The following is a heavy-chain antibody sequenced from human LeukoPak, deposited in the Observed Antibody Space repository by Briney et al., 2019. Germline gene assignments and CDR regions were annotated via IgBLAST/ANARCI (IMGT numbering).Heavy chain of an antibody. CDR3: ARARAYSSSWYYFDY. V-gene: IGHV4-30-4*08. CDR1: GGSISSGDYY. D-gene: IGHD6-13*01. Sequence: QTLSLTCTVSGGSISSGDYYWSWIRQPPGKGLEWIGHTRYSGITYYSPSLKSRLTISVDTSKNQFSLKLSSVTAADTAVYHCARARAYSSSWYYFDYWGQGTLVTVSS. CDR2: TRYSGIT. J-gene: IGHJ4*02.